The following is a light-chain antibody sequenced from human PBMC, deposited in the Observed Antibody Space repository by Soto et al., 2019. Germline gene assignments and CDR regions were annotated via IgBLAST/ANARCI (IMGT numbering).Light chain of an antibody. Sequence: DIQMTQSPSTLSASAGTRVTLTCRASQSIENYLAWYQQKPGKAPKLLIYKASTLESGVPSRFSGSGSGTEFALTISSLQPDDFATYFCQQFYRFPWTFGQGTKVDIK. CDR2: KAS. V-gene: IGKV1-5*03. J-gene: IGKJ1*01. CDR1: QSIENY. CDR3: QQFYRFPWT.